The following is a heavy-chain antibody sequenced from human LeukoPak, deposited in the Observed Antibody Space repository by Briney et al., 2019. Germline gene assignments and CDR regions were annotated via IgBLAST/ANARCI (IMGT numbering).Heavy chain of an antibody. Sequence: GGSLRLSCAASGFTFSSYAMHWVRQAPGKGLEWVAVISYDGSNKYYADSVKGRLTISRDNSKNTLYLQMNSLRAEDTAVYYCAREDYGDYNFDYWGQGTLVTVSS. CDR1: GFTFSSYA. CDR3: AREDYGDYNFDY. CDR2: ISYDGSNK. D-gene: IGHD4-17*01. V-gene: IGHV3-30-3*01. J-gene: IGHJ4*02.